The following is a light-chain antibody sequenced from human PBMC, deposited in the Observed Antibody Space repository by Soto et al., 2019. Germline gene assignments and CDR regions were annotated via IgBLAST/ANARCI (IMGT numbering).Light chain of an antibody. J-gene: IGKJ5*01. V-gene: IGKV1-27*01. Sequence: IPMTQSPSTLSGPVGDRVTITCRASQCIRHYLAWYQQNPGKVPTLLIYAASTLQSGVPSRFSGGGAGTYFTLTISLQHDEYAASYYWQNNNCAPITFGQGTRLEIK. CDR1: QCIRHY. CDR3: QNNNCAPIT. CDR2: AAS.